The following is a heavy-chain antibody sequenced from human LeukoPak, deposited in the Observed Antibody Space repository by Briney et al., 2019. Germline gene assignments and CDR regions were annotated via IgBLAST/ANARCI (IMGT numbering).Heavy chain of an antibody. CDR2: ISYDGSNT. D-gene: IGHD3/OR15-3a*01. CDR3: AKDILSGIVLNSMGFLDS. CDR1: GMTFSNYA. V-gene: IGHV3-30*18. J-gene: IGHJ4*02. Sequence: GGSLRLSCVASGMTFSNYAMTWVRQAPGKGLEWVAVISYDGSNTYHSDSLKGRFTISRDNSNNTLFLQMNSLTAEDTAIYYCAKDILSGIVLNSMGFLDSWGQGTLVTVSS.